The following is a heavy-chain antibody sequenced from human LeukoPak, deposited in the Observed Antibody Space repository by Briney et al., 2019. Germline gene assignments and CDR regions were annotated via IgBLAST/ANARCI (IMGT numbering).Heavy chain of an antibody. Sequence: SETLSLTCAVYGGSFSGYYWSWIRQPPGKGLDWIGEINHSGSTNYNPSLKSRVTISVDTSKNQFSLKLSSVTAADTAVYYCARGSPGAYYFDYWGQGTLVTVSS. CDR1: GGSFSGYY. CDR2: INHSGST. D-gene: IGHD1-26*01. CDR3: ARGSPGAYYFDY. V-gene: IGHV4-34*01. J-gene: IGHJ4*02.